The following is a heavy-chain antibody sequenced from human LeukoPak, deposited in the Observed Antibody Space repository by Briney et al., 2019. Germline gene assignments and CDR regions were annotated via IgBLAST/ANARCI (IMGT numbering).Heavy chain of an antibody. D-gene: IGHD1-26*01. CDR1: GGTFSSYA. V-gene: IGHV1-69*13. J-gene: IGHJ4*02. CDR3: ARDGMSGSYLGVDY. CDR2: IIPIFGTA. Sequence: SVKVSCKASGGTFSSYAISWVRQAPGQGLEWMGGIIPIFGTANYAQKFQGRVTITADESTSTAYMELSSLRSEDTAVYYCARDGMSGSYLGVDYWGQGTLVTASS.